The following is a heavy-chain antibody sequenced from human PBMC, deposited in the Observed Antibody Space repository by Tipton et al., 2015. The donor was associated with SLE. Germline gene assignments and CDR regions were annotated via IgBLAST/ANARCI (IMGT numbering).Heavy chain of an antibody. CDR1: GGSISSYY. J-gene: IGHJ3*02. D-gene: IGHD3-10*01. V-gene: IGHV4-59*01. CDR2: IYYSGST. Sequence: GLVKPSETLSLTCTVSGGSISSYYWSWIRQPPGKGLEWIGYIYYSGSTNYNPSLKSRVTISVDTSKNQFSLKLSSVTAADTAVYYCARDRGGVAFDIWGQGTMVTVSS. CDR3: ARDRGGVAFDI.